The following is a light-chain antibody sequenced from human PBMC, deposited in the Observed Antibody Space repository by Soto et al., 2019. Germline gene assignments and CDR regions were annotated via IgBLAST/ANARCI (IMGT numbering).Light chain of an antibody. CDR1: SSDIGRYNF. V-gene: IGLV2-14*01. Sequence: QSVLTQPASMSGSRGQSINISCTGTSSDIGRYNFVSWYQHHPGKAPKLIIYEATKRPSGVSYRFSGSKSGNTASLTISGLQAQDEAAYCCTSYTNTSPYVSGTGSKVTVL. J-gene: IGLJ1*01. CDR2: EAT. CDR3: TSYTNTSPYV.